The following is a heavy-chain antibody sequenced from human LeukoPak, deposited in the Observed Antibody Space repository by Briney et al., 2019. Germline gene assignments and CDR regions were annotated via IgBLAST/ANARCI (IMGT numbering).Heavy chain of an antibody. Sequence: PGGSLRLSCAASGFTVSSNYMSWVRQAPGKGLEWVSVIYSGGSTYYADSVKGRFTISRHNSKNTLYLQMNSLRAEDTAVYYCASGPYSSSWNYFDYWGQGTLVTVSS. CDR1: GFTVSSNY. D-gene: IGHD6-13*01. V-gene: IGHV3-53*04. CDR3: ASGPYSSSWNYFDY. CDR2: IYSGGST. J-gene: IGHJ4*02.